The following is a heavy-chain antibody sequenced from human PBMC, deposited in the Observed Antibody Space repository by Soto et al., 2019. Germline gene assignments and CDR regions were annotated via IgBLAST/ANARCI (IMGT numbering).Heavy chain of an antibody. CDR3: ARPHYDILTGYPLNWFDP. V-gene: IGHV1-3*01. CDR1: GYTFTSYA. J-gene: IGHJ5*02. D-gene: IGHD3-9*01. CDR2: INAGNGNT. Sequence: ASVKVSCKASGYTFTSYAMHWVRQAPGQRLEWMGWINAGNGNTKYSQKFQGRVTITRDTSASTAYMELSSLRSEDTAVYYCARPHYDILTGYPLNWFDPGGKGTLVTVPS.